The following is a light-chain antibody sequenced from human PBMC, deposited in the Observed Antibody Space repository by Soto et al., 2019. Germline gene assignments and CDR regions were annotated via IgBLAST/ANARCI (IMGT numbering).Light chain of an antibody. CDR2: GAS. J-gene: IGKJ2*01. Sequence: EIGLTQSPGTLSLSPGERATLSCRASQSVSSRLLAWYQQKPGQAPRLLMYGASNRATGIPDRFSGTGSGTDFTLTISRLEPEDFAVYYCQHYGSSPYTFGLGTKLEIK. CDR3: QHYGSSPYT. V-gene: IGKV3-20*01. CDR1: QSVSSRL.